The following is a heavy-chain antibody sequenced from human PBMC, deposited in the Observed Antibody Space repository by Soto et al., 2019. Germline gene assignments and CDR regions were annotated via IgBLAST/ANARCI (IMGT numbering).Heavy chain of an antibody. V-gene: IGHV1-8*01. D-gene: IGHD2-15*01. CDR2: MNPNSGNT. CDR1: GYTFTSYD. Sequence: ASVKVSCKASGYTFTSYDINWVRQATGQGLEWMGRMNPNSGNTGYAQKFQGRVTMTRNTSISTAYMELSSLRPEDTAVYYCARVGYGNGGSCPTDPYYYYGMDVWGQGTTVTVSS. J-gene: IGHJ6*02. CDR3: ARVGYGNGGSCPTDPYYYYGMDV.